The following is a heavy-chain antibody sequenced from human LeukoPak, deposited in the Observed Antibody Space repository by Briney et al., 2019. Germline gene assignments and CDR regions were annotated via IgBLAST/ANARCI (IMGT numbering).Heavy chain of an antibody. Sequence: GGSLRLSCAASELMFSSYAMSWVRQAPGKGLEWVSGISDDSGSTYYADSVRGRFTISRDNSKNMLFLQMNSLRPEDTAVYYCVKDRYGDLDDWGQGTLVTVSS. V-gene: IGHV3-23*01. CDR2: ISDDSGST. J-gene: IGHJ4*02. D-gene: IGHD4-17*01. CDR3: VKDRYGDLDD. CDR1: ELMFSSYA.